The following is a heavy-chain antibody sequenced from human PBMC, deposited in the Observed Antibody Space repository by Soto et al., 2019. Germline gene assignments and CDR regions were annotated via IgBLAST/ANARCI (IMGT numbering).Heavy chain of an antibody. J-gene: IGHJ6*02. CDR2: ISGSGGST. V-gene: IGHV3-23*01. CDR1: GFTFSSYA. Sequence: LRLSCAASGFTFSSYAMSWVRQAPGKGLEWVSAISGSGGSTYYADSVKGRFTISRDNSKNTLYLQMNSLRAEDTAVYYCAKDPYYYYGMDVWGQGTTVTVSS. CDR3: AKDPYYYYGMDV.